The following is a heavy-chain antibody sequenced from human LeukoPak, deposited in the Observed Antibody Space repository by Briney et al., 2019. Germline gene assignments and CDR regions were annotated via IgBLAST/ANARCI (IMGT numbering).Heavy chain of an antibody. J-gene: IGHJ4*02. CDR1: GGSISSYY. CDR3: ARLYGQYDSSGYYSPFDY. D-gene: IGHD3-22*01. V-gene: IGHV4-59*08. Sequence: SETLSLTCTVSGGSISSYYWSWIRQPPGKGLEWIGYIYYSGSTNYNPSLKSRVTISVDTSKNQFSLKLSSVTAADTAVYYCARLYGQYDSSGYYSPFDYWGQGTLVTVS. CDR2: IYYSGST.